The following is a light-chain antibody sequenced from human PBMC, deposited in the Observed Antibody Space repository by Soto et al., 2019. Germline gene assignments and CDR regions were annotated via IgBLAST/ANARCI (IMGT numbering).Light chain of an antibody. CDR3: CSYAGSYTVV. J-gene: IGLJ2*01. Sequence: QSALTQPRSVSGSPGQSVTISCTGTSSDVGGYNYVSWHQQHPGKAPKLMIYDVSKRPSGVPDRFSGSKSGNTASLTISGLQAEDEADYYCCSYAGSYTVVFGGGTNVTVL. CDR1: SSDVGGYNY. CDR2: DVS. V-gene: IGLV2-11*01.